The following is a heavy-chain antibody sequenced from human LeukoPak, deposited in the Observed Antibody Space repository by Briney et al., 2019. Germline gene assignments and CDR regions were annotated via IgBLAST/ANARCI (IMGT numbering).Heavy chain of an antibody. CDR1: GFTFSSYA. J-gene: IGHJ4*02. D-gene: IGHD6-19*01. V-gene: IGHV3-30-3*01. CDR2: ISYDGSNK. Sequence: PGGSLRLSCAASGFTFSSYAMHWVRQAPGKGLEWVVVISYDGSNKYYADSVKGRFTISRDNSKNTLHLQMNSLRAEDTAEYYCAKDSNGWYQRGSNYFDYWGQGTLVTVSS. CDR3: AKDSNGWYQRGSNYFDY.